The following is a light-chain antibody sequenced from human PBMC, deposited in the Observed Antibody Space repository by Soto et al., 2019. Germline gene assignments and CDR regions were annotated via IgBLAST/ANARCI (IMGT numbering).Light chain of an antibody. CDR1: QGVRNY. CDR3: QQSFTTPS. Sequence: DIQLNQSPSSLSASVGDRVTFTCQASQGVRNYLNWYQQKPGTVPKLLIYATSNLQSGVPSRFSGRGFGTDFTLTISSLQPEDFATYYCQQSFTTPSFGQGTRLEIK. J-gene: IGKJ5*01. CDR2: ATS. V-gene: IGKV1-39*01.